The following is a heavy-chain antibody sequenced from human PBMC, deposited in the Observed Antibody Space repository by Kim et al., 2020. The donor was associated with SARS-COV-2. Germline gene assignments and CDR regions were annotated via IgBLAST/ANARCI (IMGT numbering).Heavy chain of an antibody. D-gene: IGHD6-13*01. Sequence: ASVKVSCKASGYSFTGYAINWVRQAPGQGLEWMGWIHTYTGNPTFAQDLTGRFVFSLDTSVRTAYLQINSLKAEDTAVYYCARVGAGSGMWYNDYWGQGTLVTVSS. J-gene: IGHJ4*02. CDR1: GYSFTGYA. V-gene: IGHV7-4-1*02. CDR3: ARVGAGSGMWYNDY. CDR2: IHTYTGNP.